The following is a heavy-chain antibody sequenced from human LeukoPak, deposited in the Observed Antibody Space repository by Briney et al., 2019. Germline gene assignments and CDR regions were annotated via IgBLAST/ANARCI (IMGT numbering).Heavy chain of an antibody. CDR1: GYTFTSYG. J-gene: IGHJ4*02. Sequence: ASVKVSCKASGYTFTSYGISWVRQAPGQGLEWMGWISAYNGNTNYAQKPQGRVTMTTDTSTSTAYMELRSLRSDDTAVYYCARVGSLLWFGELSHDYWGQGTLVTVSS. V-gene: IGHV1-18*01. CDR2: ISAYNGNT. D-gene: IGHD3-10*01. CDR3: ARVGSLLWFGELSHDY.